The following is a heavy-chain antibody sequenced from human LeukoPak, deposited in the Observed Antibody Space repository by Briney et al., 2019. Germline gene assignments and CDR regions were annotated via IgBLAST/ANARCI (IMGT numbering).Heavy chain of an antibody. Sequence: PGRSLRLSCAASGFTFDDYAMHWVRQAPGKGLEWVSGISWNSGSIGYADSVKGRFTISRDNAKNPLYLQMNSLRAEDTALYYCAKSKLVSGSYRGAAFDIWGQGTMVTVSS. V-gene: IGHV3-9*01. CDR3: AKSKLVSGSYRGAAFDI. J-gene: IGHJ3*02. D-gene: IGHD1-26*01. CDR1: GFTFDDYA. CDR2: ISWNSGSI.